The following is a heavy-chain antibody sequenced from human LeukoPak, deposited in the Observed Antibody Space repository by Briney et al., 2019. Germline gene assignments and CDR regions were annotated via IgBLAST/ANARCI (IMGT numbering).Heavy chain of an antibody. D-gene: IGHD5-24*01. CDR3: VRGWRNMDV. J-gene: IGHJ6*02. V-gene: IGHV3-64D*06. CDR1: GFIFTSYP. CDR2: VNNNGGTT. Sequence: GGSLRLSCSASGFIFTSYPMHWVRQAPGKGLEYVAVVNNNGGTTYYADSVKGRFTISRDNSKNTLYLQMSSLRPEDTAVYYCVRGWRNMDVWGQGTTVTVSS.